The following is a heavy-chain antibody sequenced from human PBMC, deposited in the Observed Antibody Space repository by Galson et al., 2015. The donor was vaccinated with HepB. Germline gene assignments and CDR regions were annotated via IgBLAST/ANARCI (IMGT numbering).Heavy chain of an antibody. J-gene: IGHJ4*02. D-gene: IGHD2-21*01. CDR2: ISWNSGSI. CDR3: AKPVVIAIPGFDY. CDR1: GFTFDDYA. V-gene: IGHV3-9*01. Sequence: SLRLSCAASGFTFDDYAMHWVRQAPGKGLEWVSGISWNSGSIGYADSVKGRFTISRDNSKNTLYLQMNSLRAEDTAVYYCAKPVVIAIPGFDYWGQGTLVTVSS.